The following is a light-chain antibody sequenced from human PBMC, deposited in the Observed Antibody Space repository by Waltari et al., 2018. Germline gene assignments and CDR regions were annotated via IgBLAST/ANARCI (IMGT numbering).Light chain of an antibody. J-gene: IGKJ1*01. CDR3: QQLNSYRT. CDR2: AAS. CDR1: QGITNY. Sequence: DIQLTQSPSFLSASVGDRDTITCRASQGITNYLAWYQQKPGKAPELLIYAASSLQSGVPSRFSGSGSGTEFTLTISGLQPEDFATYYCQQLNSYRTFGQGTKVDIK. V-gene: IGKV1-9*01.